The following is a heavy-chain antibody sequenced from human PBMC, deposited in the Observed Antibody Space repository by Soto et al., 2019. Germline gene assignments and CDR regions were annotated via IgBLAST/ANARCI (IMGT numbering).Heavy chain of an antibody. CDR3: ARLNGYWIRGSCHGHYAMDV. CDR2: IYYSGTT. V-gene: IGHV4-59*01. J-gene: IGHJ6*02. D-gene: IGHD2-15*01. CDR1: GDSINSYY. Sequence: SETLSLTCTVSGDSINSYYYSWIRQPPGKGLEWIGYIYYSGTTNYNPSLKSRATMSLDKSKNQLSLKLTSVTAADTAVYYCARLNGYWIRGSCHGHYAMDVWGQGTTVTVYS.